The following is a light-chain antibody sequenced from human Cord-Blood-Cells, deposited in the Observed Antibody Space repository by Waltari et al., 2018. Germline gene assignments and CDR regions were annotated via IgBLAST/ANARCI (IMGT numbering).Light chain of an antibody. CDR2: GAS. CDR1: QSVSSSY. J-gene: IGKJ3*01. Sequence: TQSPGTLSLSPGERATLSCRASQSVSSSYLAWYQQKPGQAPRLLIYGASSRATGIPDRFSGSGSGTDFTLTISRLEPEDFAVYYCQQYGSSPFTFGPGTKVDIK. V-gene: IGKV3-20*01. CDR3: QQYGSSPFT.